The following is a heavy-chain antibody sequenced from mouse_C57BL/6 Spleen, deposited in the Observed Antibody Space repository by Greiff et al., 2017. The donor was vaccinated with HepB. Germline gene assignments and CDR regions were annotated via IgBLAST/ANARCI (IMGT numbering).Heavy chain of an antibody. CDR1: GYSITSDY. J-gene: IGHJ2*01. V-gene: IGHV3-8*01. CDR2: ISYSGST. D-gene: IGHD1-1*01. CDR3: ARTSYYYGSSYPHYFDY. Sequence: EVQLVESGPGLAKPSQTLSLTCSVTGYSITSDYWNWIRKFPGNKLEYMGYISYSGSTYYNPSLKSRISITRDTSKNQYYLQLNSVTTEDTATYYCARTSYYYGSSYPHYFDYWGQGTTLTVSS.